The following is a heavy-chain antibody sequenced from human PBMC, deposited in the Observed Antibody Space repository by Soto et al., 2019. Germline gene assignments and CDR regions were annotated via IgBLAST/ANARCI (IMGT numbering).Heavy chain of an antibody. V-gene: IGHV4-4*07. CDR2: IYTSGST. CDR3: ARDIVVVPAATHYYYYGMDV. J-gene: IGHJ6*02. D-gene: IGHD2-2*01. Sequence: SETLSLTCTVSGGSISSYYWSWIRQPAGKGLEWIGRIYTSGSTNYNPSLKSRVTMSVDTSKNQFSLKLSSVTAEDTAVYYCARDIVVVPAATHYYYYGMDVWGQGTTVTVSS. CDR1: GGSISSYY.